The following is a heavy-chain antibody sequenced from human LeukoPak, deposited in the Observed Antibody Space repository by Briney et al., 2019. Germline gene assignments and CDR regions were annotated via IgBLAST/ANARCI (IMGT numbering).Heavy chain of an antibody. CDR3: AKEYDRWHEQGNWFDT. D-gene: IGHD7-27*01. V-gene: IGHV3-23*01. CDR1: GFSFNTYS. Sequence: PGGSLRLSCTSTGFSFNTYSMSWVRQAPGKGLEWVSAINDDTPYYTDSVKGRFTVSRDSSRDTLYLHLNSLRAEDTAIYYCAKEYDRWHEQGNWFDTWGQGVLVTVSS. J-gene: IGHJ5*02. CDR2: INDDTP.